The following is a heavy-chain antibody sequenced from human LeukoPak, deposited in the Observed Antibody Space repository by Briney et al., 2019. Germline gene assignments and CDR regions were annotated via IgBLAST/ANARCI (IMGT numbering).Heavy chain of an antibody. J-gene: IGHJ3*02. CDR1: GGSISSGGYS. CDR2: IYHSGST. V-gene: IGHV4-30-2*01. CDR3: ARLLCTVTTCGAFDI. D-gene: IGHD4-17*01. Sequence: SQTLSLTCAVSGGSISSGGYSWSWIRQPPGTGLEWIGYIYHSGSTYYNPSLKSRVTISVDRSKNQFSLKLSSVTAADTAVYYCARLLCTVTTCGAFDIWGQGTMVTVSS.